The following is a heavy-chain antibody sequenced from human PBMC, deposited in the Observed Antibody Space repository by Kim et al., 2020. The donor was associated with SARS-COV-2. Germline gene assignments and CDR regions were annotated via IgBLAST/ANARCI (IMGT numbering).Heavy chain of an antibody. CDR3: VKEVMPTSGTNYFDY. D-gene: IGHD2-8*01. CDR1: GFTFSTYA. CDR2: ISRSGRTI. Sequence: GGSLRLSCSASGFTFSTYAMYWVRQAPGKGLEYVSSISRSGRTIDYADSMKGRSTISRDNSKNMLYLQVSSLRPEYTAVYYCVKEVMPTSGTNYFDYWG. J-gene: IGHJ4*01. V-gene: IGHV3-64D*09.